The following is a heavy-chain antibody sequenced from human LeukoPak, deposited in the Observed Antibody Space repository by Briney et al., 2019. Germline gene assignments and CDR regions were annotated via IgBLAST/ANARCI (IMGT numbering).Heavy chain of an antibody. V-gene: IGHV1-69*05. Sequence: SVKVSCKASGGTFSSYAISWVRQAPGQGLEWMGGIIPIFGTANYAQKFQGSVTITTDESTSTAYMELSSLRSEDTAVYYCARVGLPLGELSSLPIYYFDYWGQGTLVTVSS. J-gene: IGHJ4*02. CDR2: IIPIFGTA. CDR1: GGTFSSYA. D-gene: IGHD3-16*02. CDR3: ARVGLPLGELSSLPIYYFDY.